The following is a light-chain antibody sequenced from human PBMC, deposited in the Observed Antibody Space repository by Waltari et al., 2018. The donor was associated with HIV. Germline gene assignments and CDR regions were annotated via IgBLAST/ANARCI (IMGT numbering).Light chain of an antibody. J-gene: IGKJ2*01. CDR2: GAS. Sequence: EIVMTQSPATLSVSPGERATLSCRASQSVSSNLAWYQPKPGQAPRLLIYGASTRATGIPARFSGSGSGTEFTLTISSLQSEDFAVYYCQQYYNWPGTFGQGTKLEIK. CDR3: QQYYNWPGT. CDR1: QSVSSN. V-gene: IGKV3-15*01.